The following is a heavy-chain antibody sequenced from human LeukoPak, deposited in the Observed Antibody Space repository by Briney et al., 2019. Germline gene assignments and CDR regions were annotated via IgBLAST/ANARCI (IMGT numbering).Heavy chain of an antibody. D-gene: IGHD3-22*01. Sequence: ASVKVSCKASGYTLTGYYMHWVRQAPGQGLEWMGRINPNSGGTNYAQKFQGRVTMTRDTSISTAYMELSRLRSDDTAVYYCARGWYDSSGYYYGGWGQGTLVTVSS. CDR1: GYTLTGYY. CDR3: ARGWYDSSGYYYGG. V-gene: IGHV1-2*06. CDR2: INPNSGGT. J-gene: IGHJ1*01.